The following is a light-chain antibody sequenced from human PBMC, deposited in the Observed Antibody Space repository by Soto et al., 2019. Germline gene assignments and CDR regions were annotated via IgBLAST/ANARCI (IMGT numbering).Light chain of an antibody. CDR1: QGISSL. CDR2: TAS. V-gene: IGKV1-12*01. CDR3: QQANSFPLT. J-gene: IGKJ4*01. Sequence: DIQMPQSPSSVSASVGDRVTITCRASQGISSLLAWYQQKPGKAPNLLIHTASSLQSGVPSRFSGSGSGTEFTLTISSLQPGDFATYYCQQANSFPLTFGGGTKVEIK.